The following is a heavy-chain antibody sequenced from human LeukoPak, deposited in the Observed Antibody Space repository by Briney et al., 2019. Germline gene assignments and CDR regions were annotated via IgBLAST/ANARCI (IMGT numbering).Heavy chain of an antibody. D-gene: IGHD3-10*01. V-gene: IGHV3-23*01. CDR1: GFTFSSYA. Sequence: PGGSLRLSCAASGFTFSSYAMSWVRQAPGKGLELVSAISGSGGSTYSADSVKGRFTISGDNSNNTLYLQMNSLRAEDTAVYYCARCLYYYGSGSYYVDYWGQGTLVTVSS. CDR3: ARCLYYYGSGSYYVDY. J-gene: IGHJ4*02. CDR2: ISGSGGST.